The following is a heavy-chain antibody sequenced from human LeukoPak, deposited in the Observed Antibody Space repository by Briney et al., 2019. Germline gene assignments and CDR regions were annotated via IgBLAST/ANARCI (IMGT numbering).Heavy chain of an antibody. CDR1: GGTFSSYA. CDR3: ATMPPGTAYYYDSSGYYYVFDY. CDR2: IIPIFGTA. D-gene: IGHD3-22*01. J-gene: IGHJ4*02. V-gene: IGHV1-69*05. Sequence: SVKVSCKASGGTFSSYAISWVRQAPGQGLEWMGGIIPIFGTANYAQKFQGRVTITTDESTSTAYMELSSLRSEDTAVYYCATMPPGTAYYYDSSGYYYVFDYWGQGTLVTVSS.